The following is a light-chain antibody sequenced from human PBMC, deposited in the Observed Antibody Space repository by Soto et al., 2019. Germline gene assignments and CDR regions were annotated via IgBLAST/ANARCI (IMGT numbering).Light chain of an antibody. J-gene: IGLJ1*01. Sequence: QSALTQPASVSGSPGQSITLSCTGTSSDVGGYNYVSWYQQHPGKAPKLMISDVSNRPSGVSNRFSGSKSGNTASLTISGLKNEEEADYYCSSYTTSSTYVFGTGTRSPS. V-gene: IGLV2-14*01. CDR3: SSYTTSSTYV. CDR2: DVS. CDR1: SSDVGGYNY.